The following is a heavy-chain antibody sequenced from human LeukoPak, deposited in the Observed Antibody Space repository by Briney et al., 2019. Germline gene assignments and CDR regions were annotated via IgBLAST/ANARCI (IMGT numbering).Heavy chain of an antibody. CDR3: AKEGYSAYNFDY. CDR2: ILYDGSYK. V-gene: IGHV3-30*18. CDR1: GFTFSSYG. J-gene: IGHJ4*02. Sequence: GRSLRLSCAASGFTFSSYGMHWVRQAPGKGLEWVSAILYDGSYKYYADSVKGRFTISRDNSKNTLYLQMNSLRAEDTAVYYCAKEGYSAYNFDYWGQGTLVTVSS. D-gene: IGHD5-12*01.